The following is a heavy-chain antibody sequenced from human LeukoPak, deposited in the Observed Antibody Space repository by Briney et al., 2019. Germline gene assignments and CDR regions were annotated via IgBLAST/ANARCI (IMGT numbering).Heavy chain of an antibody. CDR3: TRGELGMVDY. CDR2: ISFDGSRR. J-gene: IGHJ4*02. CDR1: GFTFSDSG. D-gene: IGHD5-24*01. Sequence: PGGSLRLSCAASGFTFSDSGMHWVRQAPGKGLEWVAIISFDGSRRFYADSVKGRFTISRDNAKNSLYLQMNSLRAEDTAVYFCTRGELGMVDYWGQGTLVTVSS. V-gene: IGHV3-30*03.